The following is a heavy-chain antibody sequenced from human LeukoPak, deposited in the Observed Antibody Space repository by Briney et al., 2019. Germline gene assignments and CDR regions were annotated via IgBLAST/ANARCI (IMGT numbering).Heavy chain of an antibody. J-gene: IGHJ3*02. D-gene: IGHD1-26*01. Sequence: GASVKVSCKASGYTFTSYGISWVRQAPGQGLERMGWISAYNGNTNYAQKLQGRVTMTTDTSTSTAHMELRSLRSDDTAVYYCARAIVGADAFDIWGQGTMVTVSS. CDR2: ISAYNGNT. V-gene: IGHV1-18*01. CDR3: ARAIVGADAFDI. CDR1: GYTFTSYG.